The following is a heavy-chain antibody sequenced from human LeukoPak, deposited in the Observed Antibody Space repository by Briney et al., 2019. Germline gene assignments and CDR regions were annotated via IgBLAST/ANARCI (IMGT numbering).Heavy chain of an antibody. D-gene: IGHD2-2*01. CDR1: GFTFSDYY. J-gene: IGHJ4*02. V-gene: IGHV3-11*04. Sequence: GGSLRLSCAGSGFTFSDYYMSWIRQAPGKGLEWVSYISSSDTTIYYADSVKGRFTISRDNAQNSLYLQMNTLRADDTAVYYRARADCSSTSCHELDYWGQGTLVTVSS. CDR3: ARADCSSTSCHELDY. CDR2: ISSSDTTI.